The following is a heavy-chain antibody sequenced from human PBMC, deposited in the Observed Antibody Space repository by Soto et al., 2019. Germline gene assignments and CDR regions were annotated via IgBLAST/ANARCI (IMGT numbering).Heavy chain of an antibody. CDR1: GGSVSSKTYY. D-gene: IGHD5-18*01. J-gene: IGHJ4*02. V-gene: IGHV4-61*01. CDR3: ASLGNSDGSERFDY. CDR2: IYYSGST. Sequence: SETLSLTCTVFGGSVSSKTYYWSWIRQTPGKGLEWIGNIYYSGSTNYSPSPNSRVTMPVDTSKNQFSLKLSSVTAADTAVYYCASLGNSDGSERFDYWGQGTLVTVSS.